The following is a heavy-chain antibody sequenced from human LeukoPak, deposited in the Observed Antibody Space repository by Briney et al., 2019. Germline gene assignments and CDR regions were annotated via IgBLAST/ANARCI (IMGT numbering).Heavy chain of an antibody. J-gene: IGHJ4*02. CDR3: ATINWNDGPFDY. D-gene: IGHD1-20*01. CDR2: FYPEDGET. V-gene: IGHV1-24*01. CDR1: GYTLTELS. Sequence: ASVTVSCKVSGYTLTELSMHWVRQAPGKGLEWMGGFYPEDGETIYAQKFQGRVTMTEDTSTDTAYMELSSLRSEDTAVYYCATINWNDGPFDYWGQGTLVTVSS.